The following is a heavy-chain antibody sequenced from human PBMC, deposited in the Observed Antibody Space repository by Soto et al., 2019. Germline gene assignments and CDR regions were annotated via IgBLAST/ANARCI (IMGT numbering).Heavy chain of an antibody. V-gene: IGHV4-30-2*01. CDR2: IYHSGST. Sequence: QLQLQESGSGRVKPSQTLSLTCAVSGGSISSGGYSWSWIRQPPGKGLEWIGYIYHSGSTYYNPSLKSRVTISVDRSKNQFSLKLSSVTSADTAVYYCARGIADWFLFDYWGQGTLVTVSS. D-gene: IGHD3-9*01. J-gene: IGHJ4*02. CDR1: GGSISSGGYS. CDR3: ARGIADWFLFDY.